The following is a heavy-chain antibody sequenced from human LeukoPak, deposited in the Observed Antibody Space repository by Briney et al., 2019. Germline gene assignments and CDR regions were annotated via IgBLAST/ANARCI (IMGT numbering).Heavy chain of an antibody. J-gene: IGHJ4*01. V-gene: IGHV4-39*01. CDR2: IYYSGST. CDR3: ARLRDDHNNGRFDY. CDR1: GGSISHSIYY. D-gene: IGHD1-1*01. Sequence: PSETLSLTCTVSGGSISHSIYYWGCVRQPPGKGLEWIGSIYYSGSTYYTPSLKRRVTMSVDTSKNQFSLKLRSMTAADTAVYFCARLRDDHNNGRFDYWGHGTLVTVSS.